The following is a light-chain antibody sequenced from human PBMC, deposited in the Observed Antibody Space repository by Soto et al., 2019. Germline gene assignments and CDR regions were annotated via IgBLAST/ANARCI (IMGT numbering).Light chain of an antibody. Sequence: QSALTQPASVSGSPGQSITISCSGTSSDVGGYNFVSWYQLHPGKAPRLILYDVSSRPSGVSYRFSGSKSANTASLNISRLQAGDEADYYCSSYTTTTSLVVFGAGTKLTVL. CDR1: SSDVGGYNF. V-gene: IGLV2-14*03. CDR2: DVS. J-gene: IGLJ2*01. CDR3: SSYTTTTSLVV.